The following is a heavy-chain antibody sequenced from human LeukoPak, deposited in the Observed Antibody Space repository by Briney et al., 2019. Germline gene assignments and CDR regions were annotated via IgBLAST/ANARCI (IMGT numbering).Heavy chain of an antibody. Sequence: GGSLRLSCAASGFTFSSYWMHWVRHAPGKGLVWVSRINSDGSSTSYADSVKGRFTISRDDAKNTLYLQMNSLRAGDTAVYYCARSVAAAGWFDPWGQGTLVTVSS. CDR1: GFTFSSYW. V-gene: IGHV3-74*01. CDR2: INSDGSST. CDR3: ARSVAAAGWFDP. D-gene: IGHD6-13*01. J-gene: IGHJ5*02.